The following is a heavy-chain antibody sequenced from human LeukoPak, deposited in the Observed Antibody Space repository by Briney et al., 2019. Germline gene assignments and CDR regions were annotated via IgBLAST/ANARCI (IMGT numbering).Heavy chain of an antibody. D-gene: IGHD2-2*01. J-gene: IGHJ6*02. CDR2: ISAYNGNT. Sequence: GASVKVSCKASGYTFTSYGITWVRQAPGQGPEWTGRISAYNGNTDYAQKLQGRVTMTTDTSTSTAYMELRSLRSDDTAVYYCARGWNDCSSSSCYRGYDYYYGMDVWGQGTTVTVSS. V-gene: IGHV1-18*01. CDR3: ARGWNDCSSSSCYRGYDYYYGMDV. CDR1: GYTFTSYG.